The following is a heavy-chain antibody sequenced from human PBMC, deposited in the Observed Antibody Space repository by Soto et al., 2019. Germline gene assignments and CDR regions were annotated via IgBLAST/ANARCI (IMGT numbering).Heavy chain of an antibody. J-gene: IGHJ1*01. D-gene: IGHD6-6*01. V-gene: IGHV5-10-1*03. CDR1: GYSFPSYW. CDR3: ARHGQLALFHQ. CDR2: IDPSDSYI. Sequence: EVQLVQSGAEVKKPGESLKISCQGSGYSFPSYWISWVRQMPGKGLQWMGRIDPSDSYINYSPSFEGHVNISIDKSINTAYLQWSSLKASDTAIYYCARHGQLALFHQWGQGTLVTVSS.